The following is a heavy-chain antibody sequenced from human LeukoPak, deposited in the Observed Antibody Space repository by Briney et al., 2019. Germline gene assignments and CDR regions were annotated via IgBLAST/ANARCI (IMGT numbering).Heavy chain of an antibody. J-gene: IGHJ4*02. CDR3: VRHAHNPTFDF. Sequence: SETLSLTCTVSGVSIRSSVPITSSMLYWAWVRQPPGKGLEWIGGISYSGGTYYNPSLRSRVTISEDTSKNQFSLKLSSVTAADTAIYYCVRHAHNPTFDFWGQGTLVTVSS. CDR1: GVSIRSSVPITSSMLY. CDR2: ISYSGGT. V-gene: IGHV4-39*01. D-gene: IGHD1-14*01.